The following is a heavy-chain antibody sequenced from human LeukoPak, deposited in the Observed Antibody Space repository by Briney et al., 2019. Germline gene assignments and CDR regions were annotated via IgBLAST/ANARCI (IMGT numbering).Heavy chain of an antibody. Sequence: GRSLRLSCAASGFTFSTYGTHWVRQAPGKGLEWVAVISYDGSNKYYADSVKGRFTISRDNSKKTLYLQMNSLRAEDTAVYYCAKDGGPGWELRSGRDYWGQGTLVTVSS. J-gene: IGHJ4*02. D-gene: IGHD1-26*01. CDR1: GFTFSTYG. CDR3: AKDGGPGWELRSGRDY. CDR2: ISYDGSNK. V-gene: IGHV3-30*18.